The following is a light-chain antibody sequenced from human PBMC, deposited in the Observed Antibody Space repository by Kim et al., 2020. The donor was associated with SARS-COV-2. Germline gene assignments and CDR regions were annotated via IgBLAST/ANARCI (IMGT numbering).Light chain of an antibody. CDR1: QTIGMNF. J-gene: IGKJ1*01. Sequence: SPGERVTLASRASQTIGMNFWAWYQQKPGQAPRRLIYGTNTRATGIPDRFRGRGSGTDFTLTISRLEPEDFAIYYCQQYETSSWTFGQGTKVEIK. V-gene: IGKV3-20*01. CDR3: QQYETSSWT. CDR2: GTN.